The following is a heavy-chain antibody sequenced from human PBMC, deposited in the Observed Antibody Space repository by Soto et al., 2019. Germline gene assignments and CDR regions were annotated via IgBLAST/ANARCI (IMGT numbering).Heavy chain of an antibody. D-gene: IGHD3-22*01. CDR3: ARNQDYYDTRGYCNWYFEL. Sequence: QVQLVQSGAEVKKPGASVMVSCKASGYIFTSYFISWVRQAPGQGLVWLGSISAHRGKTKFGPGQQRGVTVSTDTATSTAYMELRSLRSDATAVYLCARNQDYYDTRGYCNWYFELWCRGTLVTVS. J-gene: IGHJ2*01. CDR1: GYIFTSYF. V-gene: IGHV1-18*01. CDR2: ISAHRGKT.